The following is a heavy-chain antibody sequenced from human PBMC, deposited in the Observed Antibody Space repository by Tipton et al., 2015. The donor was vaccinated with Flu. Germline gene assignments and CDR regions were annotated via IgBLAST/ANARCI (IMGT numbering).Heavy chain of an antibody. CDR1: GDSISSDYY. V-gene: IGHV4-38-2*02. CDR3: ARGSEYANAYLDF. J-gene: IGHJ4*02. D-gene: IGHD6-19*01. Sequence: TLSLTCSISGDSISSDYYWGWIRQPPGKGLEWIGNIFRTGSTYRNSSLKSRATISIDTSKNQFSLKVFSVTAADTAVYYCARGSEYANAYLDFWGQGTLVTVSS. CDR2: IFRTGST.